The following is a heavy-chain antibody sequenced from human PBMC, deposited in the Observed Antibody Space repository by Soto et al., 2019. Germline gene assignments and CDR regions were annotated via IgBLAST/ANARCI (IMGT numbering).Heavy chain of an antibody. CDR2: IYHSGST. CDR3: AAGGGLPRYY. J-gene: IGHJ4*02. D-gene: IGHD5-12*01. Sequence: PSETLSLTCAVSGCSISSGGYSWSWIRQPPGKGLEWIGYIYHSGSTYYNPSLKSRVTISVDRSKNQFSLKLSSVTAADTAVYYCAAGGGLPRYYWGQGTLVTVSS. V-gene: IGHV4-30-2*01. CDR1: GCSISSGGYS.